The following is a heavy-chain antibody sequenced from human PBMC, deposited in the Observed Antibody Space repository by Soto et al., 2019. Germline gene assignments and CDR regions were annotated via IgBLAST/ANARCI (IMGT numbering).Heavy chain of an antibody. V-gene: IGHV1-69*12. D-gene: IGHD4-17*01. Sequence: QVQLVQSGAEVKKPGSSVKVSCKASGGTFSSYAISWVRQAPGQGLEWMGGIIPIFGTANYAQKFQGRVTIXXDXSXNTASMELSSLRSEDTAVYYCARESAATVVTPCFDYWGQGTLVTVSS. J-gene: IGHJ4*02. CDR3: ARESAATVVTPCFDY. CDR1: GGTFSSYA. CDR2: IIPIFGTA.